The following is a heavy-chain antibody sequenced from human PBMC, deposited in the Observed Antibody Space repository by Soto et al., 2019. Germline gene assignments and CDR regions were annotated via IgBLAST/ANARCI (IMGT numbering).Heavy chain of an antibody. Sequence: PGGSLRLSCAASGFTFSGYGMHWVRQAPGKGLEWVAVIWYDGSNKYYADSVKGRFTISRDNSKNTLYLQMNSLRAEDTAVYYCATDDYSRKYYYYYYGMDVWGQGTTVTVSS. J-gene: IGHJ6*02. V-gene: IGHV3-33*01. CDR2: IWYDGSNK. CDR1: GFTFSGYG. D-gene: IGHD3-10*01. CDR3: ATDDYSRKYYYYYYGMDV.